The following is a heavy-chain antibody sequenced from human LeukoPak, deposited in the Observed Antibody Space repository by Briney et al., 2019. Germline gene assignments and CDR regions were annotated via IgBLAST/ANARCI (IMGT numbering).Heavy chain of an antibody. CDR1: GYTFTSYA. D-gene: IGHD3-10*01. CDR3: ASSLRGVITFNAFDI. V-gene: IGHV7-4-1*02. CDR2: INTNTGNP. J-gene: IGHJ3*02. Sequence: ASVKVSCKASGYTFTSYAMNWVRQAPGQGLEWMGWINTNTGNPTYAQGFTGRFVFSLDTSVSTAYLQISSLKAEDTAVYYCASSLRGVITFNAFDIWGQGTMVTVSS.